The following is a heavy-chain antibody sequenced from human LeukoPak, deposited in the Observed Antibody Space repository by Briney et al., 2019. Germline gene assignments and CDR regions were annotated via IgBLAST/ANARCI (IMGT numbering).Heavy chain of an antibody. V-gene: IGHV1-18*01. J-gene: IGHJ6*03. CDR2: ISAYNGNT. CDR1: GYTFTSYG. CDR3: ARAISLGYYYYMDV. D-gene: IGHD2-2*02. Sequence: ASVKVSCKASGYTFTSYGISWVRQAPGQGLECMGWISAYNGNTNYAQKLQGRVTMTTDTSTSTAYMELRSLRSDDTAVYYCARAISLGYYYYMDVWGKGTTVTVSS.